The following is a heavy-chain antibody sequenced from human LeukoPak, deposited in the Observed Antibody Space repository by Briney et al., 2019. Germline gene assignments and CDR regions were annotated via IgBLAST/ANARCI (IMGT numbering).Heavy chain of an antibody. J-gene: IGHJ2*01. CDR1: GGSISSYY. D-gene: IGHD2-21*02. Sequence: SETLSLTCTVSGGSISSYYWSWIRQPPGKGLEWIGYIYYSGSTNYNPSLKSRVTISVDMSKNQFSLKLSSVTAADTAVYYCARHVSSMVVTAMSPNWYFDLWGRGTLVTVSS. CDR2: IYYSGST. CDR3: ARHVSSMVVTAMSPNWYFDL. V-gene: IGHV4-59*08.